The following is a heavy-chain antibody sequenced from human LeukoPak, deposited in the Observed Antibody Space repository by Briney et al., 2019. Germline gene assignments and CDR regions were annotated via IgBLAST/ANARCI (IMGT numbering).Heavy chain of an antibody. CDR1: GYTFTSYG. J-gene: IGHJ4*02. CDR3: ARWELGLPDY. D-gene: IGHD1-7*01. V-gene: IGHV1-18*01. Sequence: ASVKVSCKASGYTFTSYGISWVRQAPGQGLEWMGWISSYNGNKNYAQKLQGRVTMTTDTSTSAAYMELRSLRYDGTAVYYCARWELGLPDYWGQGTLVTVSS. CDR2: ISSYNGNK.